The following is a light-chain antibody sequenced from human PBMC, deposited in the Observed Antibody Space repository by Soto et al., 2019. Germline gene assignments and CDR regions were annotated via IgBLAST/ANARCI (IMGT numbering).Light chain of an antibody. CDR2: DAS. V-gene: IGKV3-11*01. CDR3: QQRSSWIT. J-gene: IGKJ5*01. CDR1: QSISSS. Sequence: XVLTQSPTTLSLWPGETAVLSCRASQSISSSLSWYQQRPGQAPRLLIYDASNRAPGIPARFSGSGSGTVFTLTISSLEPEDFALYYCQQRSSWITFGQGTRLEIE.